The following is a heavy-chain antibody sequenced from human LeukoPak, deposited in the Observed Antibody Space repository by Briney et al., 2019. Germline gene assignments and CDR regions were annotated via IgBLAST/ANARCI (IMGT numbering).Heavy chain of an antibody. CDR2: ISSFSGTI. J-gene: IGHJ4*02. CDR3: ARDLGFGELDY. Sequence: GGSLRLSCAASGLTFSFYSMNWVRQAPGKGLEWVSYISSFSGTINYAESVKGRFTISRDNAKNSLYLQMNSLRAEDTAVYYCARDLGFGELDYWGQGTLVTVSS. CDR1: GLTFSFYS. V-gene: IGHV3-48*01. D-gene: IGHD3-10*01.